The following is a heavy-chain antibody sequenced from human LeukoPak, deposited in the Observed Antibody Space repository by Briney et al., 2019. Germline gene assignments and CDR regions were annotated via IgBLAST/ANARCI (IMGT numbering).Heavy chain of an antibody. Sequence: PSETLSLTRAVYGGSFSGYYWSWIRQPPGKGLEWIGEINHSGSTNYNPSLKSRVTISVDTSKNQFSLKLSSVTAADTAVCYCARGLAAAGSPGYYFDYWGQGTLDTVSS. CDR1: GGSFSGYY. D-gene: IGHD6-13*01. J-gene: IGHJ4*02. V-gene: IGHV4-34*01. CDR3: ARGLAAAGSPGYYFDY. CDR2: INHSGST.